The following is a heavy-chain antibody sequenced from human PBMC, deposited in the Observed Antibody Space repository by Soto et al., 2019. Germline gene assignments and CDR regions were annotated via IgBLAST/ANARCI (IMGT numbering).Heavy chain of an antibody. J-gene: IGHJ6*02. D-gene: IGHD2-21*01. CDR3: ARRIPFGYGMDV. CDR2: ITSNGGNT. Sequence: EVQLVESGGGLVQPGGSLRLSCAASGFTFSSYAMHWVRQAPGKGLECVSAITSNGGNTDYASSVKGRFTISRDNSKNTLYLQMGSLRAEDMAVYYCARRIPFGYGMDVWGQGITVPVSS. V-gene: IGHV3-64*01. CDR1: GFTFSSYA.